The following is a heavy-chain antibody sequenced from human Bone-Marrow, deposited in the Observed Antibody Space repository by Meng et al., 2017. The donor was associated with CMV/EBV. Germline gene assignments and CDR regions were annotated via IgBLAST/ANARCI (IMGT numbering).Heavy chain of an antibody. D-gene: IGHD6-13*01. CDR3: ASKKRTAAMYYFDY. CDR2: ISYDGSNK. J-gene: IGHJ4*02. Sequence: SGVTFSSYAMHWVRQAPGKGLEWVAVISYDGSNKYYADSVKGRFTISRDNSKNTLYLQMNSLRAEDTAVYYCASKKRTAAMYYFDYWGQGTLVTVSS. CDR1: GVTFSSYA. V-gene: IGHV3-30-3*01.